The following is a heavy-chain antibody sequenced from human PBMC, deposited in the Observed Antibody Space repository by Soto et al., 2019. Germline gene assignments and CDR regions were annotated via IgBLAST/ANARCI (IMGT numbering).Heavy chain of an antibody. D-gene: IGHD3-22*01. CDR1: GFIFRSHA. CDR2: VSYDGNNR. J-gene: IGHJ4*02. V-gene: IGHV3-30-3*01. Sequence: GGSLRLSCAASGFIFRSHAMHWVRQAPGKGLEWVAVVSYDGNNRYYADSMKGRFTISRDNPKNTLYLQMNSLRTEDTAVYYCARVDGITMIGNFDYWGQGTLVTVSS. CDR3: ARVDGITMIGNFDY.